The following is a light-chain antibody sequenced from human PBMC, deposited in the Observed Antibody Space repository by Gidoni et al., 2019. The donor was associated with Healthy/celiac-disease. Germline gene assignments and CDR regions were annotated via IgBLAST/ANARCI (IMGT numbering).Light chain of an antibody. J-gene: IGKJ1*01. CDR3: QQYNNWPPKT. CDR2: DAS. CDR1: QSVSSN. Sequence: EIVMTQSPATLSVSPGERATLSCRASQSVSSNLAWYQQKPGQAPRLLIYDASTRATGIPARFSGSGSGTEFTITISSLQSEDFAVYYCQQYNNWPPKTFGQGTKVEIK. V-gene: IGKV3-15*01.